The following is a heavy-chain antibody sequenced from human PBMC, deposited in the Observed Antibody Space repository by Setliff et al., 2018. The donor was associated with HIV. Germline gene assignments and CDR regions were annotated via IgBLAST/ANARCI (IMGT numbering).Heavy chain of an antibody. CDR1: GSTFTDYY. D-gene: IGHD3-10*01. Sequence: ASVKVSCKASGSTFTDYYMNWVQQAPGKGLEWMGRVDPENGETIYAEKFQGRVTITADTSTDTAYMKLSSLRSEDTAVYYCAKGAVRGVSWFDPWGQGTLVTVSS. V-gene: IGHV1-69-2*01. CDR2: VDPENGET. J-gene: IGHJ5*02. CDR3: AKGAVRGVSWFDP.